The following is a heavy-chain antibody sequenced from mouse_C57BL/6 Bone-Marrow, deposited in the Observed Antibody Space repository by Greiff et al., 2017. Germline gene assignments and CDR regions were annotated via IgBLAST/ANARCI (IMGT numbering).Heavy chain of an antibody. CDR3: ARPYGSSLAWFAY. J-gene: IGHJ3*01. Sequence: EVQVVESGGDLVKPGGSLKLSCAASGFTFSSYGMSWVRQTPDKRLEWVATISSGGSYTYYPDSVKGRFTISRDNAKNTLYLQMSSLKSEDTAMYYCARPYGSSLAWFAYWGQGTLVTVSA. V-gene: IGHV5-6*01. D-gene: IGHD1-1*01. CDR1: GFTFSSYG. CDR2: ISSGGSYT.